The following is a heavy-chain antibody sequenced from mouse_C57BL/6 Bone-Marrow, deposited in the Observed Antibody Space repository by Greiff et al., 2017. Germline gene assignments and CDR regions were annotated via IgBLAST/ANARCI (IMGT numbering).Heavy chain of an antibody. D-gene: IGHD2-3*01. J-gene: IGHJ2*01. CDR1: GYTFTDYG. CDR3: SRSAQYDHSRTIDY. V-gene: IGHV1-81*01. CDR2: IYPRSGTT. Sequence: VQLQQSGAELARPGASVKLSCKASGYTFTDYGINWVKQRTGQGLEWIGEIYPRSGTTYYNQKFKGKATLTADQSSSTAYMELSSLTSEDSAVYFWSRSAQYDHSRTIDYGGAGTTLTVSS.